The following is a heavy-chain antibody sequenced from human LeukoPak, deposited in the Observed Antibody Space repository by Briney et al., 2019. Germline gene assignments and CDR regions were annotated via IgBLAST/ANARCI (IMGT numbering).Heavy chain of an antibody. CDR3: AKDFVGTGNFRGGDY. Sequence: GRSLRLSCAASGFTFSNYAMHWVRQAPGKGLEWVSGISRIGGSTHYADSVKGRFTISRDNSKNILYLQMNSLRAEDTALYYCAKDFVGTGNFRGGDYWGQGTLVTVSS. CDR1: GFTFSNYA. CDR2: ISRIGGST. V-gene: IGHV3-23*01. J-gene: IGHJ4*02. D-gene: IGHD1-1*01.